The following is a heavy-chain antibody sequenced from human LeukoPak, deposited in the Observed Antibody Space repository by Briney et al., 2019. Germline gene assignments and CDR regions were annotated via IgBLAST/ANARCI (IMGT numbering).Heavy chain of an antibody. CDR3: TCGHGDFNI. CDR1: GFTFSSYA. Sequence: GGSLRLFCAASGFTFSSYAMLWVRQATGKGLEWVAVISYDGSNKYYADSVKGRFTISRDNSKHTLSPNMNSLSAEHTAVYYCTCGHGDFNIGGQETMVTVS. J-gene: IGHJ3*02. D-gene: IGHD2-21*01. CDR2: ISYDGSNK. V-gene: IGHV3-30-3*01.